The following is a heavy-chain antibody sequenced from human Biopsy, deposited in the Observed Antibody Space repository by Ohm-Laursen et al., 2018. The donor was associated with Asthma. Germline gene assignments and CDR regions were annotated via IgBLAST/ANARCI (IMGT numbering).Heavy chain of an antibody. CDR1: GFTFRTYA. D-gene: IGHD3-3*01. J-gene: IGHJ4*02. CDR2: GGSYYDGGLK. CDR3: ARDVMEWYLPAFDF. V-gene: IGHV3-30-3*01. Sequence: SLRLSCSASGFTFRTYAMHWVRQAPGKGLEWVAVGGSYYDGGLKYYADSVNGRFTVSRDDSKNTLYLQMNSLRPDDTAVYYCARDVMEWYLPAFDFWGQGTLVTVSS.